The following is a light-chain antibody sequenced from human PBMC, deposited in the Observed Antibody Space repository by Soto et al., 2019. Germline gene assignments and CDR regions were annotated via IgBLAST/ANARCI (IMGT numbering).Light chain of an antibody. CDR2: KAS. Sequence: DIQMTQSPSTLSASVGDRVTITCRASQSISSWLAWYQQKPGKAPKLLIYKASSLEGGVPSRFSGSGSGTDFTLTISSLQADDVATYYCQQYNNYWTFGQGTKVEIK. V-gene: IGKV1-5*03. CDR1: QSISSW. J-gene: IGKJ1*01. CDR3: QQYNNYWT.